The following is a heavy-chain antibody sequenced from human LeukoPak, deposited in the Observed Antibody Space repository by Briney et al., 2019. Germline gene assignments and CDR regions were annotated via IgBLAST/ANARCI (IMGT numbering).Heavy chain of an antibody. J-gene: IGHJ1*01. CDR1: GYTFTSYG. V-gene: IGHV1-18*01. D-gene: IGHD2-2*01. CDR3: ARDLGIVVVPAGNFQP. Sequence: ASVKVSCKASGYTFTSYGISWVRQAPGQGLEWMGWISAYNGNTNYARKLQGRVTMTTDTSTSTAYMELRSLRSDDTAVYYCARDLGIVVVPAGNFQPWGQGTLVTVSS. CDR2: ISAYNGNT.